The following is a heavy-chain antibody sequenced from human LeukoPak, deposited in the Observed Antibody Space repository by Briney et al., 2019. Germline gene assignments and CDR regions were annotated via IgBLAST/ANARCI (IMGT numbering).Heavy chain of an antibody. CDR2: IGGDGIA. Sequence: GGSLRLSCAASGFTFSSYAMNWVRQAPGKGLEWISYIGGDGIASYADSVKGRFTASKDDARKSMYLQMNSLRVEDTAVYYCAKDRANWAIDDWGQGTQVTVSS. CDR1: GFTFSSYA. J-gene: IGHJ4*02. D-gene: IGHD3-16*01. CDR3: AKDRANWAIDD. V-gene: IGHV3-48*04.